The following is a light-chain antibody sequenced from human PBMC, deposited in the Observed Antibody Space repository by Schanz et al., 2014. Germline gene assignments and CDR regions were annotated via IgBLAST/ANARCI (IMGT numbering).Light chain of an antibody. CDR2: GAS. CDR3: QQYYSTPPT. J-gene: IGKJ4*01. V-gene: IGKV3-15*01. Sequence: EVVMSQSPATLSVSPGERATLSCRASQYISSNIAWYQQKPGQAPRLLIFGASTRATDIPARFSGSESGTQFTLTISSLQSEDFAVYYCQQYYSTPPTFGGGTKVEIK. CDR1: QYISSN.